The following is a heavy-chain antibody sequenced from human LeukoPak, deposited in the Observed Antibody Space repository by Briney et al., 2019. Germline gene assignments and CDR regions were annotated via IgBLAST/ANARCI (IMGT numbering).Heavy chain of an antibody. CDR3: ARLSYCSGGSCEDNWFDP. D-gene: IGHD2-15*01. J-gene: IGHJ5*02. V-gene: IGHV3-21*01. CDR2: ISSSSSYI. Sequence: PGGSLRLSCAASGFTFSSYSMNWVRQAPGKGLEWVSSISSSSSYIYYADSVKGRFTISRGNAKNSLYLQMNSLRAEDTAVYYCARLSYCSGGSCEDNWFDPWGQGTLVTVSS. CDR1: GFTFSSYS.